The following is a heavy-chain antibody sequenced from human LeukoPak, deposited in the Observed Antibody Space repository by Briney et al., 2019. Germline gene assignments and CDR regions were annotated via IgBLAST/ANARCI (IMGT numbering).Heavy chain of an antibody. V-gene: IGHV1-2*02. CDR3: ARDRERPCSTSCYFYDS. J-gene: IGHJ4*02. Sequence: ASVKVSCKASGYTFTSYGISWVRQAPGQGLEWRGWINPNSGGTNYAQKFQGRVTMTRDTSISTAYMELSRLRSDDTAVYYCARDRERPCSTSCYFYDSWGQGTLVTVSS. D-gene: IGHD2-2*01. CDR1: GYTFTSYG. CDR2: INPNSGGT.